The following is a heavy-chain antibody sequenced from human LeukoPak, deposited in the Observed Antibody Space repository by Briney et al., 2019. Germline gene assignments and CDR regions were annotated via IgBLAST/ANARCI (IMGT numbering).Heavy chain of an antibody. J-gene: IGHJ4*02. CDR3: TRQGVLYGFDF. CDR1: RGAVNNPAVY. V-gene: IGHV4-39*01. CDR2: IYNGGDT. Sequence: SETLSLTCSVSRGAVNNPAVYWVWIRQPPGKGLECLGGIYNGGDTFSNPSLMSRVDFSIDTSKDQFSLSLMSVTAADTAIYYCTRQGVLYGFDFWGQGIPVTVSS. D-gene: IGHD3-16*01.